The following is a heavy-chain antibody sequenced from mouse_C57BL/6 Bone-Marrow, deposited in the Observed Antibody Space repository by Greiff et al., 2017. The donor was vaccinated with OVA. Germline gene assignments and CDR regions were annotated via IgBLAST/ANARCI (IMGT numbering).Heavy chain of an antibody. CDR2: IYPRSGNT. Sequence: LEESGAELARPGASVKLSCKASGYTFTSYGISWVKQRTGQGLEWIGEIYPRSGNTYYNEKFKGKATLTADKSSSTAYMELRSLTSEDSAVYFCARSNYGSSSYYFDYWGQGTTLTVSS. J-gene: IGHJ2*01. V-gene: IGHV1-81*01. D-gene: IGHD1-1*01. CDR1: GYTFTSYG. CDR3: ARSNYGSSSYYFDY.